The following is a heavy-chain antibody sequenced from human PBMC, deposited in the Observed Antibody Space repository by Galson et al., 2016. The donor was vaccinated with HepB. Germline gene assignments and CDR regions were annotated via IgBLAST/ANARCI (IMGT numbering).Heavy chain of an antibody. V-gene: IGHV1-18*01. D-gene: IGHD3-9*01. J-gene: IGHJ6*02. CDR2: ISVYNGNT. Sequence: SVKVSCKASGYTFNNYGISWVRQAAGQGLEWMGWISVYNGNTNYVQNLLGRVTMTTDTSTSTAYMELRRLRSDDTAVYYCARDPRPRQRYFETMDVWGQGTTVTVSS. CDR3: ARDPRPRQRYFETMDV. CDR1: GYTFNNYG.